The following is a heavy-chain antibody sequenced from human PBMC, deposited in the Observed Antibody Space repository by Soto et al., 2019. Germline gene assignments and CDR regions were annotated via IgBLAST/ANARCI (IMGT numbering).Heavy chain of an antibody. CDR1: GFTFSSYA. Sequence: EVQLLESGGGLVQPGGSLRLSCAASGFTFSSYAMSWVRQAPGKGLEWVSTISGSGGSTYYADSVKGRFTISRDNSKNTLYLQMDCLRAEDTAVYYCAKESELRRLVRGSDYWGQGTLVTVSS. V-gene: IGHV3-23*01. J-gene: IGHJ4*02. CDR3: AKESELRRLVRGSDY. D-gene: IGHD6-19*01. CDR2: ISGSGGST.